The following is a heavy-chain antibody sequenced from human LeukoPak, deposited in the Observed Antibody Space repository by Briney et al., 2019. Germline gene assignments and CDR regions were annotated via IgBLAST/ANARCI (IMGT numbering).Heavy chain of an antibody. CDR3: ARDDVVVVGIDY. CDR1: GFTFTSSA. D-gene: IGHD2-15*01. J-gene: IGHJ4*02. Sequence: SVKVSCKASGFTFTSSAMQWVRQARGQRLEWIGWIVVGSGNTNYAQKFQGRVTMTRDTSTSTVYMELSSLRSEDTAVYYCARDDVVVVGIDYWGQGTLVTVSS. V-gene: IGHV1-58*02. CDR2: IVVGSGNT.